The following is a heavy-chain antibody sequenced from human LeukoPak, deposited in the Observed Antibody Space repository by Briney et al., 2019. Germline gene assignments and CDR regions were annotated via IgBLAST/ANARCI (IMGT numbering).Heavy chain of an antibody. CDR3: ARGTLYSGWSYYFDY. V-gene: IGHV4-4*07. CDR2: IYTSGST. CDR1: GGSISSYS. D-gene: IGHD6-19*01. Sequence: SETLSLTCTVSGGSISSYSWSWIRQPAGKGLEWIGRIYTSGSTNYNPSLKSRVTISVDMSKNHFSLRLSSVTAADTAMYYCARGTLYSGWSYYFDYWGQGSQVTVSS. J-gene: IGHJ4*02.